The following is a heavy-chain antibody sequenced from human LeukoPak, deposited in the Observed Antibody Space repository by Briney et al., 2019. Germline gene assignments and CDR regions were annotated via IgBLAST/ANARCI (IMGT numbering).Heavy chain of an antibody. CDR1: GVIFSSYW. D-gene: IGHD4-17*01. V-gene: IGHV3-74*01. J-gene: IGHJ6*02. Sequence: GGSLRLSCAGSGVIFSSYWMHWVRQAPGKGLMWVSRIKTDGSTKYYADSVKGRFTVSRDNAKNTLYLQMNSLRAEDTAVYYCARDQDYGDRSDYYYYGMDVWGQGTTVTVSS. CDR3: ARDQDYGDRSDYYYYGMDV. CDR2: IKTDGSTK.